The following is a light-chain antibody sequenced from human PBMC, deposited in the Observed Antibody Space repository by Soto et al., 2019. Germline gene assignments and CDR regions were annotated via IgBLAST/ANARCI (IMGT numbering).Light chain of an antibody. Sequence: EIVLTQSPGTLSLSPGERATLSCRASQSVSSSYLAWYQQKPGQAPRLLIYGASSRATGIPDRFSDSGSGTDFTLTISRLEPEDFAVYYCQQYGSSPHLIAFGGGTKVEIK. CDR2: GAS. CDR1: QSVSSSY. CDR3: QQYGSSPHLIA. V-gene: IGKV3-20*01. J-gene: IGKJ4*01.